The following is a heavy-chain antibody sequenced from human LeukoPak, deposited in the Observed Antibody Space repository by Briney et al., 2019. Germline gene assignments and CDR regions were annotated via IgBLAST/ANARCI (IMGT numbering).Heavy chain of an antibody. V-gene: IGHV3-53*01. CDR1: GFTVSSNY. J-gene: IGHJ4*02. Sequence: PGGSLRLSCAASGFTVSSNYMSWVRQAPGKGLEWVSVIYSVGSTYYADSVKGRFTISRDNSKNTLYLQMNSLRAEDTAVYYCARPASDYGDYALGYWGQGTLVTVSS. D-gene: IGHD4-17*01. CDR3: ARPASDYGDYALGY. CDR2: IYSVGST.